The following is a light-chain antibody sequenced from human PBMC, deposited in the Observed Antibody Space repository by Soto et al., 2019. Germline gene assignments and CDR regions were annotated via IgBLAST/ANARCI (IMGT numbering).Light chain of an antibody. J-gene: IGKJ2*01. V-gene: IGKV3-11*01. CDR1: QSVSSY. CDR3: QQRSNWPPYT. Sequence: EIVLTQSPATLSLSPGERATLSCRASQSVSSYLAWYQQKPGQAPRLLIYDASNRATGIPARFSGSGSGTDFTLTISSLEPDDFAVYYCQQRSNWPPYTFGQWTKLEIK. CDR2: DAS.